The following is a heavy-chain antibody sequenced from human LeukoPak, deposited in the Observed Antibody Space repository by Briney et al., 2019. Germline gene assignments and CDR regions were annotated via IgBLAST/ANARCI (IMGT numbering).Heavy chain of an antibody. D-gene: IGHD1-7*01. Sequence: SGPTLVNPTQTLTLTCTFSGFSLSTSGMCVSWIRQPPGKALEWLALIDWADDKYYSTSLKIRLTISKDTSKNQVVLTMTNMDPLDTATYYCARAIRITGTTDRFDPWGQGTLVTVSS. J-gene: IGHJ5*02. CDR2: IDWADDK. V-gene: IGHV2-70*01. CDR1: GFSLSTSGMC. CDR3: ARAIRITGTTDRFDP.